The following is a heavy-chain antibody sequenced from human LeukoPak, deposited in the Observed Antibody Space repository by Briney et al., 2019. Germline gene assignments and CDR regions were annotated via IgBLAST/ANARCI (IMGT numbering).Heavy chain of an antibody. V-gene: IGHV3-21*04. J-gene: IGHJ4*02. CDR2: ISSSSRYI. CDR3: ARDHDYRTPNFDY. Sequence: GGSLRLSCAASGFTFSSFAMTWVRQAPGKGLEWVSSISSSSRYIYYADSVKGRFTISRDNAKNSLYLQMNSLRAEDTAVYYCARDHDYRTPNFDYWGQGTLVTVSS. CDR1: GFTFSSFA. D-gene: IGHD4-11*01.